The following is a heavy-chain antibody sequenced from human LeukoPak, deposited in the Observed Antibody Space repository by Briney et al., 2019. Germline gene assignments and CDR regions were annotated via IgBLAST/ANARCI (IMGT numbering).Heavy chain of an antibody. D-gene: IGHD3-16*01. V-gene: IGHV3-74*03. CDR3: ARVRGGN. CDR1: GFTFSDSW. Sequence: GGSLRLSCEASGFTFSDSWMYWVRQAPGKGLLWIANINTYGTATYADSVKGRFTISRDNAKNTLYLQMHSLRAEDTAVYYCARVRGGNWGQGTPVTVTS. J-gene: IGHJ4*02. CDR2: INTYGTA.